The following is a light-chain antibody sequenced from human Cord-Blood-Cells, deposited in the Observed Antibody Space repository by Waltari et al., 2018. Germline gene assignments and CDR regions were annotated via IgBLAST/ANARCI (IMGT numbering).Light chain of an antibody. V-gene: IGLV3-1*01. CDR2: QDS. Sequence: SYELTQPPSVSVSPGQTASITCSGDILGDKSACWYQQKPGQSPVLVIYQDSKRPSGLPERFSGSNSGNTATLTISGTQAMDEADYYCQAWDSSTVVFGGGTKLTVL. CDR1: ILGDKS. CDR3: QAWDSSTVV. J-gene: IGLJ2*01.